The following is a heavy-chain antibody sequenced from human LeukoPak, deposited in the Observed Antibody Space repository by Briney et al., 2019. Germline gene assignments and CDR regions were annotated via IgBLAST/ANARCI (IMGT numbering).Heavy chain of an antibody. V-gene: IGHV1-46*01. J-gene: IGHJ4*02. CDR2: INPSGGST. D-gene: IGHD1-26*01. Sequence: ASVKVSCKASGYTFTSYDFNWVRQAPGQGLEWMGIINPSGGSTSYAQKFQGGVTMTRDTSTSTVYMELSSLRSEDTAVYYCARSEMGIVGATSPGFAVNYWGQGTLVTVSS. CDR1: GYTFTSYD. CDR3: ARSEMGIVGATSPGFAVNY.